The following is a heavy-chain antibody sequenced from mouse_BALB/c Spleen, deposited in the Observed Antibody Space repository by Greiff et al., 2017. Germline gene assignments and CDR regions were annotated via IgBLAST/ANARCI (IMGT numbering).Heavy chain of an antibody. CDR1: GFTFNTYA. J-gene: IGHJ1*01. V-gene: IGHV10-1*02. CDR2: IRSKSNNYAT. CDR3: VRLQWSYWYFDV. D-gene: IGHD1-3*01. Sequence: EVQRVESGGGLVQPKGSLKLSCAASGFTFNTYAMNWVRQAPGKGLEWVARIRSKSNNYATYYADSVKDRFTISRDDSQSMLYLQMNNLKTEDTAMYYCVRLQWSYWYFDVWGAGTTVTVSS.